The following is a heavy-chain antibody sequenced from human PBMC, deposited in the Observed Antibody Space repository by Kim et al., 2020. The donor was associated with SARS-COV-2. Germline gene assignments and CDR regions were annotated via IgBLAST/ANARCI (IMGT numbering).Heavy chain of an antibody. D-gene: IGHD6-6*01. J-gene: IGHJ5*02. CDR3: ARLLPRYSSSGNWFDP. CDR2: IYHSGST. CDR1: GYSISSGYY. V-gene: IGHV4-38-2*02. Sequence: SETLSLTCTVSGYSISSGYYWGWIRQPPGKGLEWIGSIYHSGSTYYNPSLKSRVTISVDTSKNQFSLKLSSVTAADTAVYYCARLLPRYSSSGNWFDPWG.